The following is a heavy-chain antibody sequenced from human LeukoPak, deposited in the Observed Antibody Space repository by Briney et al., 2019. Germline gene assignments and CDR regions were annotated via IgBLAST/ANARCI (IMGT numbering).Heavy chain of an antibody. Sequence: GGSLRLSCAASGFTFSTYVMSWGRQAPGKGLEWVSAISGSGGSTYYADSVKGRFTISRDNSKNTLYLQMNSLGADDTAVYYCAKGNWKYFDYWGQGTLVTVSS. J-gene: IGHJ4*02. CDR1: GFTFSTYV. V-gene: IGHV3-23*01. CDR3: AKGNWKYFDY. CDR2: ISGSGGST. D-gene: IGHD1-1*01.